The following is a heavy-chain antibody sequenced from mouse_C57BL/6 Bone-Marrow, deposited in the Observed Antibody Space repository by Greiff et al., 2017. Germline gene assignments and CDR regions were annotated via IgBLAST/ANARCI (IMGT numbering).Heavy chain of an antibody. Sequence: VQLQQSGAELVRPGASVTLSCKASGYTFTDYEMHWVKQTPVHGLEWIGAIDPETGGTAYNQKFKGKAVLTADKSSSTTYMELRSLTSEDSAVYYCTRVLRGFAYWGQGTLVTVSA. CDR2: IDPETGGT. D-gene: IGHD1-1*01. V-gene: IGHV1-15*01. CDR1: GYTFTDYE. J-gene: IGHJ3*01. CDR3: TRVLRGFAY.